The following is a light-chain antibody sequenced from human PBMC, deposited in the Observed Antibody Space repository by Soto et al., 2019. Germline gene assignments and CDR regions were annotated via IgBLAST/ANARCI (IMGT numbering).Light chain of an antibody. CDR3: QQYYDAPQT. J-gene: IGKJ1*01. CDR2: WAS. Sequence: DIVMTQSPDSLAVSLGERATINCKSSQSVLYSSNNKNYLAWYQQKPGQPPKLLIYWASTRESGVPDRFSGSGSGTDFTLTISSLQPEDLAVYYCQQYYDAPQTFGQGTNVEIK. V-gene: IGKV4-1*01. CDR1: QSVLYSSNNKNY.